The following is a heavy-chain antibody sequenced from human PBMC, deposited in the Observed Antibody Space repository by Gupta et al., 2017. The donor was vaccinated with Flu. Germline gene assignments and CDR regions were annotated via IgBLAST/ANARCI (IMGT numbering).Heavy chain of an antibody. CDR3: SRGETGPSPPGRNDC. J-gene: IGHJ4*02. D-gene: IGHD2-8*02. CDR2: IRNKANSYTT. V-gene: IGHV3-72*01. CDR1: TFSEHY. Sequence: TFSEHYMDWTGQAPGKGLEWVGRIRNKANSYTTEYAASVKDRFTITRDDSKDSLYLQMNSLNNGDTAVYYCSRGETGPSPPGRNDCWGQGTLVTVSS.